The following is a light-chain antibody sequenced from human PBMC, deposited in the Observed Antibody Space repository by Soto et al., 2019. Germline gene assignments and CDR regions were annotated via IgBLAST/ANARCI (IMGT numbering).Light chain of an antibody. CDR2: DAS. Sequence: EIVLTQSPATLSLSPGERATLSCRASQSVDSYLAWYQQKVGQAPRLLIYDASSRATGIPDRFSGSGSQTDFTLTISRLEPEDFAVYYCQQYGTSPRTFGQGTKVDIK. V-gene: IGKV3-20*01. CDR3: QQYGTSPRT. J-gene: IGKJ1*01. CDR1: QSVDSY.